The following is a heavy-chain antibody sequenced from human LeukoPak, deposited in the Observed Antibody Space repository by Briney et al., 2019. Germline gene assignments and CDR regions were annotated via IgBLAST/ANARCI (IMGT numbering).Heavy chain of an antibody. Sequence: PGGSLRLSCVASGFTFSTYAMSWVRQAPGKGLEWVSVITGSGGSTYYADSVKGWFTISRDNSKNTLYLQMNSLRAEDTAVYYCAKGANYGDFLYFDYWGQGTLVTVSS. D-gene: IGHD4-17*01. CDR2: ITGSGGST. CDR1: GFTFSTYA. V-gene: IGHV3-23*01. J-gene: IGHJ4*02. CDR3: AKGANYGDFLYFDY.